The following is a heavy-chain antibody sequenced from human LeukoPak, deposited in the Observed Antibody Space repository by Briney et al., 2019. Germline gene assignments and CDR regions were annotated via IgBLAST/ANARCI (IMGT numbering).Heavy chain of an antibody. V-gene: IGHV4-39*01. CDR2: IYYTGST. CDR1: GGSISNNAYY. D-gene: IGHD3-10*02. J-gene: IGHJ6*03. Sequence: SETLSLTCTVSGGSISNNAYYWGWVRQSPGKRLEWIGLIYYTGSTSYTPSLQSRVTISVDTSKNQFSLNLNSVTAADTAVYYCARLFGVANIGSYYYMDVWGRGTTVTVSS. CDR3: ARLFGVANIGSYYYMDV.